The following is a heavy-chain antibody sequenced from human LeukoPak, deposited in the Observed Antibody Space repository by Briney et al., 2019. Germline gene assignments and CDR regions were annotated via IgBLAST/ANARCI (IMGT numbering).Heavy chain of an antibody. D-gene: IGHD6-13*01. CDR1: GFSFSSYW. Sequence: GGSLRLSCAASGFSFSSYWMHWVRQAPGKGLVWVSRINTDGSTTTYADSVKGRFTISRGTAKNTLYLQMNSLRAEDTAVYYCARVAGGTTFDYWGQGALVTVPS. J-gene: IGHJ4*02. CDR2: INTDGSTT. V-gene: IGHV3-74*01. CDR3: ARVAGGTTFDY.